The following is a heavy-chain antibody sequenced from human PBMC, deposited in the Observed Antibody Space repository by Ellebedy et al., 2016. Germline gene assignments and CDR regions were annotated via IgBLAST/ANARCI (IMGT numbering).Heavy chain of an antibody. CDR3: VAIYNSNSYRDC. CDR1: GGSISSSSYY. Sequence: SETLSLXCSVSGGSISSSSYYWGWIRQPPGKGLEWIGSIYYSGSTYYNASLKSRVIISEDTSKNQFSLNLKSVTAADTAVYYCVAIYNSNSYRDCWGQGTLVTVSS. D-gene: IGHD5-24*01. J-gene: IGHJ4*02. CDR2: IYYSGST. V-gene: IGHV4-39*07.